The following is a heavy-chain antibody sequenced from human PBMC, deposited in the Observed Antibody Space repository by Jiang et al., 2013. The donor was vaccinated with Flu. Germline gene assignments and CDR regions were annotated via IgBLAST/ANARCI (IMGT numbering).Heavy chain of an antibody. D-gene: IGHD3-10*01. V-gene: IGHV4-39*07. CDR2: IYYSGST. Sequence: KGLEWIGSIYYSGSTYYNPSLKSRVTISVDTSKNQFSLKLSSVTAADTAVYYCARLQLLWFGESPNYFDYWGQGTLVTVSS. CDR3: ARLQLLWFGESPNYFDY. J-gene: IGHJ4*02.